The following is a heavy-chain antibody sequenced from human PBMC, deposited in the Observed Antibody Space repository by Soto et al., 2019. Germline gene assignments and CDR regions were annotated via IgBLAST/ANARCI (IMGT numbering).Heavy chain of an antibody. D-gene: IGHD1-26*01. CDR1: GYPLTELS. V-gene: IGHV1-24*01. CDR3: ATDSGSYFGPPAEYLQR. Sequence: GASLKVSCKFSGYPLTELSIHWVRQAPGKGLEWMGGFDPEDGETIYAQKFQGRVTMTEDTPTDTAYMELSSLRSEDTAVYYCATDSGSYFGPPAEYLQRWGQGTLVTASS. CDR2: FDPEDGET. J-gene: IGHJ1*01.